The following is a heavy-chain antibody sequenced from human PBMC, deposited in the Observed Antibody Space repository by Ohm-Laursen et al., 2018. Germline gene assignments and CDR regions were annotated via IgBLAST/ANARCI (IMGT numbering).Heavy chain of an antibody. D-gene: IGHD6-19*01. V-gene: IGHV3-11*04. CDR3: ARASSSIAVAGLDY. J-gene: IGHJ4*02. CDR1: GFTFSDYY. Sequence: SLRLSCTASGFTFSDYYMNWIRQAPGKGLEWVSYISTSGSSIYYADSVKGRFTISRDNAKNSLYLQMNSLRAEDTAVYYCARASSSIAVAGLDYWGQGTLVTVSS. CDR2: ISTSGSSI.